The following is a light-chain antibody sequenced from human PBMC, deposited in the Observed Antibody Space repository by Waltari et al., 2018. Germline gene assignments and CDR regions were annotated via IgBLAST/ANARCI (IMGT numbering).Light chain of an antibody. CDR2: GVF. CDR3: HQYFNWPRT. V-gene: IGKV3D-15*01. Sequence: DIVMTQSPATLSVSPGERATLSCRASQTVGTNLAWYQQKPGQAPRRLIYGVFNRATGIPGRFSGSGSGTEFTLAISSLQSEDFAVYYCHQYFNWPRTFGQGTKVEI. J-gene: IGKJ1*01. CDR1: QTVGTN.